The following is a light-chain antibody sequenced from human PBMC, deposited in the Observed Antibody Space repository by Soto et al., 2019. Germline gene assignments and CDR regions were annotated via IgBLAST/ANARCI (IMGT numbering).Light chain of an antibody. CDR2: GAS. CDR3: QQYVSSPPGYT. Sequence: EIVLTQSPGTLSLSPGERATLSCRASQSVSSSYLAWYQQKPGQAPRLLIYGASSRATGIPDRFSGSGSGTDFTLTISRLEPEDFAVYYCQQYVSSPPGYTFGQWTKLEIK. J-gene: IGKJ2*01. CDR1: QSVSSSY. V-gene: IGKV3-20*01.